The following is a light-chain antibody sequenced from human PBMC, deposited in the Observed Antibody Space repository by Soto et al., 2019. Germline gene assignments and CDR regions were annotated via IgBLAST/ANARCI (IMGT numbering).Light chain of an antibody. Sequence: QSLLTQPPSVSGAPGQRVTISCTGSSSNIGAGYEVHWYQQLPGTAPKLLIYGNNNRPSGVPERISGSKSGTSVSLAITGLGAEDEADYYCLSYDSSLGVVFGGGTKLTVL. CDR2: GNN. CDR1: SSNIGAGYE. CDR3: LSYDSSLGVV. V-gene: IGLV1-40*01. J-gene: IGLJ3*02.